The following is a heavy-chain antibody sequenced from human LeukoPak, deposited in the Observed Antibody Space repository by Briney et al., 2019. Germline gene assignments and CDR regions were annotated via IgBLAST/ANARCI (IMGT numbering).Heavy chain of an antibody. J-gene: IGHJ3*02. V-gene: IGHV4-59*01. CDR1: GGSISGYY. D-gene: IGHD1-26*01. Sequence: SETLSLTCTVSGGSISGYYWSWIRQPPGKGLEWIGYIFFGGTTNYNPPLKSRVTIAVDTSRNQFSLKLRSLTAADTAVYYCARDKKVGDVFDIWGHGTMVSVSS. CDR2: IFFGGTT. CDR3: ARDKKVGDVFDI.